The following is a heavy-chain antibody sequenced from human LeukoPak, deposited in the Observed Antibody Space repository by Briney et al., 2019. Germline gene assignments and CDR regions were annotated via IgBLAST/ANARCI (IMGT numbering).Heavy chain of an antibody. J-gene: IGHJ4*02. CDR1: GGSVSSGSYY. V-gene: IGHV4-61*01. CDR3: ARVKYYYGSGSWYYFDY. CDR2: IYYSGST. D-gene: IGHD3-10*01. Sequence: SETLSLTCTVSGGSVSSGSYYWSWIRQPPGKGLEWIGYIYYSGSTNYNPSLKSRVTISVDTSKNQFSLKPSSVTAADTAVYYCARVKYYYGSGSWYYFDYWGQGTLVTVSS.